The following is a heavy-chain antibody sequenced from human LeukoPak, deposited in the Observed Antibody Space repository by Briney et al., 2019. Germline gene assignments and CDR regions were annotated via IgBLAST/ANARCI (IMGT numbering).Heavy chain of an antibody. V-gene: IGHV4-31*03. CDR2: IYYSGST. J-gene: IGHJ5*02. CDR3: ARVGNTYSSGWRNWFDP. CDR1: GGSISSGGYY. Sequence: SETLSLTCTVSGGSISSGGYYWSWIRQHPGKGLEWIGYIYYSGSTYYNPSLKSRVTISVDTSKNQFSLKLSSVTAADTAVYYCARVGNTYSSGWRNWFDPWGQGTLVTVSS. D-gene: IGHD6-19*01.